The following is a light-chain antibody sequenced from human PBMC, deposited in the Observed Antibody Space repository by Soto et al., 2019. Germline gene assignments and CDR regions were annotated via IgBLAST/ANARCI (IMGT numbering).Light chain of an antibody. J-gene: IGLJ1*01. CDR2: EGS. CDR1: SSDVGSYNL. V-gene: IGLV2-14*02. CDR3: SSYTTAGTYV. Sequence: QSALTQPASVSGSPGQSITISCTGTSSDVGSYNLVSWYQQHPGKAPKLMIYEGSKRPSGVSNRFSGSKSGNTASLTISGLQAEDEADYYCSSYTTAGTYVFGPGTKLTVL.